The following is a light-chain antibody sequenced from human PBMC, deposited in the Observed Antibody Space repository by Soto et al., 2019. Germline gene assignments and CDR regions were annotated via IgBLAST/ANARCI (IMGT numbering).Light chain of an antibody. CDR2: GNT. CDR3: QSYDSNLITSV. J-gene: IGLJ2*01. Sequence: QSVLTQPPSVSGAPGQRVTISCTGSSSNIGAGYDVHWYQQLPGTAPKLLIYGNTNRPSGVPDRFSGSKSGTSASLAVTGLQAEDEADYYCQSYDSNLITSVFGGGTQLTVL. CDR1: SSNIGAGYD. V-gene: IGLV1-40*01.